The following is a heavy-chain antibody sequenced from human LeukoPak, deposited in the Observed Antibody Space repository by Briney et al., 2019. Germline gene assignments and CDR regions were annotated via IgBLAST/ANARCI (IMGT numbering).Heavy chain of an antibody. CDR3: ARTYSSGVANYGMDV. CDR1: GYNFTSYW. J-gene: IGHJ6*02. V-gene: IGHV5-51*01. Sequence: GESLKISCKGSGYNFTSYWIGWVRQMPGKGLEWMEIIYPADSDTRYSPSFQGQVTISADKSISTAYLQWSSLKASDTAMYYCARTYSSGVANYGMDVWGQGTTVTVSS. CDR2: IYPADSDT. D-gene: IGHD6-19*01.